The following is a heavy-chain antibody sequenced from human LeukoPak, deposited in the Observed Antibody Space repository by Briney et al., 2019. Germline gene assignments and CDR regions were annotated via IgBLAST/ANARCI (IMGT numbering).Heavy chain of an antibody. Sequence: ASVKVSCKASGYTFTGYYMHWVRQAPGQGLEWVGWINPNSGGTNYAQKFQGRVTMTRDTSISTAYMELSRLRSDDTAVYYCARAEWELSNWFDPWGQGTLVTVSS. D-gene: IGHD1-26*01. J-gene: IGHJ5*02. CDR2: INPNSGGT. CDR1: GYTFTGYY. CDR3: ARAEWELSNWFDP. V-gene: IGHV1-2*02.